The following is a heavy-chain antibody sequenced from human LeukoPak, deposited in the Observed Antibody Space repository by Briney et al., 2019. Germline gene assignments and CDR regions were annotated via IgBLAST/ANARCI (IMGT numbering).Heavy chain of an antibody. CDR1: GGSISSYC. Sequence: QASETLSLTCTVSGGSISSYCWGWIRQPPGKGLEWIGYIYYSGSTNYSPSPKSRLTISVDTSKNQFSLKLSTVTAADTAVYYCARTYGSSGLGYFDLWGRGTLVTVSS. CDR3: ARTYGSSGLGYFDL. V-gene: IGHV4-59*01. CDR2: IYYSGST. J-gene: IGHJ2*01. D-gene: IGHD6-13*01.